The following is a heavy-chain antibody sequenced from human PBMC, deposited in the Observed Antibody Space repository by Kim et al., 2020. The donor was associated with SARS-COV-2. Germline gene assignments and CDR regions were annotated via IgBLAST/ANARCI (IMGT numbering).Heavy chain of an antibody. D-gene: IGHD2-21*02. J-gene: IGHJ3*02. CDR3: ATSHRGDPGAFDI. Sequence: YVDSVKGPFSISRDNAKNSLYLQMNSLRAEDTALYYCATSHRGDPGAFDIWGQGTMVTVSS. V-gene: IGHV3-7*01.